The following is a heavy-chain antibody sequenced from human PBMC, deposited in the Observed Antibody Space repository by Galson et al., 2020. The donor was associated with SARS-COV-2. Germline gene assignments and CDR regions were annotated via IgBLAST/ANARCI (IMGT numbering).Heavy chain of an antibody. CDR2: IYWNDDK. CDR1: GFSLSTSGVG. J-gene: IGHJ5*02. Sequence: ESGPTLVKPTQTLTLTYTFSGFSLSTSGVGVGWIRQPPGKALEWLALIYWNDDKRYSPSLKSRLTITKDTSKNQVVLTMTNMDPVDTATYYCAHRLDGCGSYYNDDWGDPWGQGTLVTVSS. V-gene: IGHV2-5*01. D-gene: IGHD3-10*01. CDR3: AHRLDGCGSYYNDDWGDP.